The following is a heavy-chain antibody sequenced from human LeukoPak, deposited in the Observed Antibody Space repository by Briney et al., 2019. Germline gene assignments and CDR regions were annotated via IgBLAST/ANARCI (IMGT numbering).Heavy chain of an antibody. CDR3: ARGIAVAGYGMDV. V-gene: IGHV1-2*02. CDR1: GYTFTGYY. D-gene: IGHD6-19*01. J-gene: IGHJ6*02. Sequence: ASVKVSCKASGYTFTGYYMHWVRQAPGQGLEWMGWINPNSGGTNYAQKFQGRVTMTRDTSISTAYMEQSRLRSDDTAVYYCARGIAVAGYGMDVWGQGTTVTVSS. CDR2: INPNSGGT.